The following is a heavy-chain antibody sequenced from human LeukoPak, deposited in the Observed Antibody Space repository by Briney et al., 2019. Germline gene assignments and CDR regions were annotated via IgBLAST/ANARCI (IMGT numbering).Heavy chain of an antibody. D-gene: IGHD5-18*01. Sequence: PSETLSLTCTVSGDSISYYYWSWIRQPPGKGLEWIGKIYYSGNTNYNPSLKSRVTISVDTSKIQFSLKLSSVTAADTAVYYCARVRGYSYDSSDFDYWGQGTLVTVSS. CDR2: IYYSGNT. CDR1: GDSISYYY. J-gene: IGHJ4*02. CDR3: ARVRGYSYDSSDFDY. V-gene: IGHV4-59*01.